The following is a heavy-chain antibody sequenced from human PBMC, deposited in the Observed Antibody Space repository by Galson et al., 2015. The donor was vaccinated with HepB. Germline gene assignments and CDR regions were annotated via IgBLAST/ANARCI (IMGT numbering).Heavy chain of an antibody. D-gene: IGHD2-2*02. CDR1: GGTFSSYA. V-gene: IGHV1-69*13. J-gene: IGHJ5*02. CDR3: AREGLRGSCGSTSCYTLGWFDP. CDR2: IIPIFGTA. Sequence: SVKVSCKASGGTFSSYAISWVRQAPGQGLEWMGGIIPIFGTANYAQKFQGRVTITADESTSTAYMELSSLRSEDTAVYYCAREGLRGSCGSTSCYTLGWFDPWGQGTLVTVSS.